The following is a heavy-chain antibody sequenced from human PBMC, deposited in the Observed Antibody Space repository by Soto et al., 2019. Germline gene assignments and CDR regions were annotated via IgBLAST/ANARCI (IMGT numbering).Heavy chain of an antibody. Sequence: EEQLLESGGGLVRPGGSLRLSCAASAFTIRSYAMSWVRQAPGKGLEWVSAITASADTTYYADSVKGRFTISRDNSKNTLYLRMNSLRAEDTAVYYCAKVRPLRDCTSTSCLGAFDIWGQGTMVTVS. CDR3: AKVRPLRDCTSTSCLGAFDI. CDR2: ITASADTT. D-gene: IGHD2-2*01. V-gene: IGHV3-23*01. CDR1: AFTIRSYA. J-gene: IGHJ3*02.